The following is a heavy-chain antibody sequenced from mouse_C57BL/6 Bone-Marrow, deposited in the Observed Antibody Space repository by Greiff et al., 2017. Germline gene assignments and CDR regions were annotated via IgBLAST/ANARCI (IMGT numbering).Heavy chain of an antibody. CDR3: ARSGYYGFYYAMDY. Sequence: VQLQQSGAELVRPGTSVKMSCKASGYTFTNYWIGWAKQRPGHGLEWIGDIYPGGGYTNYNEKFKGKATLTADKSSSTAYMQFSSLTSEDSAIYYCARSGYYGFYYAMDYCGQGTSVTVSS. D-gene: IGHD1-1*01. V-gene: IGHV1-63*01. CDR1: GYTFTNYW. CDR2: IYPGGGYT. J-gene: IGHJ4*01.